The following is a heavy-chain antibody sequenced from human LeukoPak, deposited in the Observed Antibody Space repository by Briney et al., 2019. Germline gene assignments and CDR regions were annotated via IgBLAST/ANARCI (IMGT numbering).Heavy chain of an antibody. Sequence: SVKVSCKASGGTFSSYAISWVRQAPGQGLEWMGGIIPIFGTANYAQKFQGRVTITADESTSTAYMELSSLRSEDTAVYYCARGPPGYQLLSSDWFDPWGQGTLVTVSS. D-gene: IGHD2-2*01. CDR3: ARGPPGYQLLSSDWFDP. CDR1: GGTFSSYA. V-gene: IGHV1-69*13. CDR2: IIPIFGTA. J-gene: IGHJ5*02.